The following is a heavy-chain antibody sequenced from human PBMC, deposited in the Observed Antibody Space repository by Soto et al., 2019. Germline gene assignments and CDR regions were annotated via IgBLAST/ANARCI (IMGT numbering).Heavy chain of an antibody. CDR3: ARATIDSSYGMDV. V-gene: IGHV4-34*01. J-gene: IGHJ6*02. CDR1: GGSFSGYY. Sequence: SSETLSLTCAVYGGSFSGYYWIWIRQPPGKGLEWIGEINHSGSTNYNPSLKSRVTISVDTSKNQFSLKLSSVTAADTAVYYCARATIDSSYGMDVWGQGTTVTVSS. CDR2: INHSGST. D-gene: IGHD6-13*01.